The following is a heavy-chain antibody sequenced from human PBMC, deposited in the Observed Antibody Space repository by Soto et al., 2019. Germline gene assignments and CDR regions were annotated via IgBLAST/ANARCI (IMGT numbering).Heavy chain of an antibody. J-gene: IGHJ4*02. CDR3: ARVRSYYYDSSGYYHTLYYFDY. Sequence: GASVKVSCKASGYAFTSYGISWVRQAPGQGLERMGWISAYHGNTNYAEKLQGRVTMTTDTSTSTAYMELRSLRSDDTAVYYCARVRSYYYDSSGYYHTLYYFDYWGQGTLVTVSS. CDR2: ISAYHGNT. D-gene: IGHD3-22*01. CDR1: GYAFTSYG. V-gene: IGHV1-18*01.